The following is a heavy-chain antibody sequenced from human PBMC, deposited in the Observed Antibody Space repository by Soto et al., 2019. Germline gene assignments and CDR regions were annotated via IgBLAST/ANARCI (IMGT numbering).Heavy chain of an antibody. CDR2: MYHLWTTYERT. Sequence: QLRLQASASRLVKPSQTLSLTCTVSGGSISSGGYSWSWLRQTPGKGLEWVGYMYHLWTTYERTYYTPSLGSRVTISVDRSSNQFSVRLSSVPAADTAVCYCARDNDAGIDGWGQGTTVNVSS. J-gene: IGHJ6*02. D-gene: IGHD1-1*01. V-gene: IGHV4-30-2*01. CDR3: ARDNDAGIDG. CDR1: GGSISSGGYS.